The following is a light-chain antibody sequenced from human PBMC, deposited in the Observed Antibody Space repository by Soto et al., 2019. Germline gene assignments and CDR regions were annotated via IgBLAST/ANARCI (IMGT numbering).Light chain of an antibody. Sequence: QSVLTQPPSASGSPGQSVTISCTGTSSDVGGYNYVSWYQQYPGRAPKLMIYEVTKRPSGVPDRFSGSKSGNTASLTVSGLQAEDEAYYYGSSYAASNNFYFVFGGGTQLTVL. CDR2: EVT. V-gene: IGLV2-8*01. CDR1: SSDVGGYNY. CDR3: SSYAASNNFYFV. J-gene: IGLJ3*02.